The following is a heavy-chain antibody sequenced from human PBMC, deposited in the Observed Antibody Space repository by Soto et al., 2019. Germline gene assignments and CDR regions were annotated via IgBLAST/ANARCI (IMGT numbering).Heavy chain of an antibody. CDR2: IYYGGST. V-gene: IGHV4-31*03. J-gene: IGHJ4*02. CDR1: GGSISSGGYY. Sequence: SETLSLTCTVSGGSISSGGYYWSWIRQHPGKDLEWIGYIYYGGSTYYNPSLKSRVTISVDTSKNQFSLKLSSVTAADTAVYYCAREGGGYSYGLIDYWGQGTLVTVSS. D-gene: IGHD5-18*01. CDR3: AREGGGYSYGLIDY.